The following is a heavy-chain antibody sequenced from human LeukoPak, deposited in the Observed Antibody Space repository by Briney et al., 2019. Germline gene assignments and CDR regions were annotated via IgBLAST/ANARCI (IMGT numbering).Heavy chain of an antibody. J-gene: IGHJ4*02. CDR3: ARALGGYSFFDY. CDR1: GGSISSSNW. V-gene: IGHV4-4*02. D-gene: IGHD5-18*01. Sequence: SGTLSLTCAVSGGSISSSNWWSWVRQPPGKGLEWIGEIYHSGSTYYSPSLKSRVTISVDRSKNQFSLKLSSVTAADTAVYYCARALGGYSFFDYWGQGTLVTVSS. CDR2: IYHSGST.